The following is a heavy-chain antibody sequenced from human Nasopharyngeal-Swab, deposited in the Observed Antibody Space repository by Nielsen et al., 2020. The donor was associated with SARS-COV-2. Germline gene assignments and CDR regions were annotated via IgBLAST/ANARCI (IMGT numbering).Heavy chain of an antibody. J-gene: IGHJ4*02. CDR2: INDSGTT. Sequence: GSLRLSCAVYGGSFSGYYWSWIRQPPGKGLEWIGEINDSGTTNYNPSLKSRVTISVDTSKNQFSLKLSSVTAADTAVYYCARGFDYWGQGTLVTVSS. CDR3: ARGFDY. CDR1: GGSFSGYY. V-gene: IGHV4-34*01.